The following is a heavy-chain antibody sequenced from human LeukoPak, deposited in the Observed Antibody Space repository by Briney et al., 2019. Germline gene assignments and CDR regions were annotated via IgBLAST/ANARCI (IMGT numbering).Heavy chain of an antibody. J-gene: IGHJ4*02. CDR2: IKSKTDGRTT. CDR1: GFTFSNAW. CDR3: TTSSSWSEGIDY. Sequence: GGSLRLSCAASGFTFSNAWMSWVRQAPGKGLEWVGRIKSKTDGRTTDYAGPVKGGFTISRDDSKNTMYLQMNSLKTEDTAVYYCTTSSSWSEGIDYWGQGTLVTVSS. D-gene: IGHD6-13*01. V-gene: IGHV3-15*01.